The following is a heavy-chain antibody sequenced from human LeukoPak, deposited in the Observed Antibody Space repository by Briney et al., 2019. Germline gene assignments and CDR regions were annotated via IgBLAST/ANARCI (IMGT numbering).Heavy chain of an antibody. CDR3: ARDSPESYFDY. CDR2: INHSGST. Sequence: SETLSLTCAVYGGSFSGYYWSWIRQPPGKGLEWIGEINHSGSTNYNPSLESRVTISLDTSKNQFSLKLSSVTTADTAVYYCARDSPESYFDYWGQGTLVTVSS. CDR1: GGSFSGYY. V-gene: IGHV4-34*01. J-gene: IGHJ4*02. D-gene: IGHD6-13*01.